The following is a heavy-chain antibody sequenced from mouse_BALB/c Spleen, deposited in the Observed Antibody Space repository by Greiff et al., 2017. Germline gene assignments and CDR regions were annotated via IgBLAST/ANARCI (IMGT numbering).Heavy chain of an antibody. CDR3: ARGGYYGSSYDWYFDV. D-gene: IGHD1-1*01. V-gene: IGHV3-1*02. CDR1: GYSITSGYS. Sequence: EVQLQQSGPDLVKPSQSLSLTCTVTGYSITSGYSWHWIRQFPGNKLEWMGYIHYSGSTNYNPSLKSRISITRDTSKNQFFLQLNSVTTEDTATYYCARGGYYGSSYDWYFDVWGAGTTVTVSS. J-gene: IGHJ1*01. CDR2: IHYSGST.